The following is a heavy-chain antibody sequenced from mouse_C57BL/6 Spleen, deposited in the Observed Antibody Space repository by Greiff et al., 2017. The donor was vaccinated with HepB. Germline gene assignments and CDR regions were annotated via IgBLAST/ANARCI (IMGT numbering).Heavy chain of an antibody. CDR3: AREGYGSSYDWFAY. V-gene: IGHV3-6*01. CDR1: GYSITSGYY. J-gene: IGHJ3*01. Sequence: EVQLVESGPGLVKPSQSLSLTCSVTGYSITSGYYWNWIRQFPGNKLEWMGYISYDGSNKYNPSLKNRISITRDTSKNQFFLKLNSVTTEDTATYYCAREGYGSSYDWFAYWGQGTLVTVSA. CDR2: ISYDGSN. D-gene: IGHD1-1*01.